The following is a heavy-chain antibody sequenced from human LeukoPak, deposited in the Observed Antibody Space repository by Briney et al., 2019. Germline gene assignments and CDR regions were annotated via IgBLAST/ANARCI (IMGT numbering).Heavy chain of an antibody. J-gene: IGHJ4*02. CDR3: ARVKQQLGLDY. Sequence: ASMKVSCKASGYTFTDYYMHWIRQAPGQGLEWMGWINPDNGGTNYPLKFEGRVTMTRDTSISTAYMELSRLRSDDTAVYCCARVKQQLGLDYWGQGTLVTVSS. D-gene: IGHD6-13*01. CDR1: GYTFTDYY. CDR2: INPDNGGT. V-gene: IGHV1-2*02.